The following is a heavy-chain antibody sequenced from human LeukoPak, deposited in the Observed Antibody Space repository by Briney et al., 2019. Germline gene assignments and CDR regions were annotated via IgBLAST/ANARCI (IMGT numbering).Heavy chain of an antibody. Sequence: PSETLSLTCSVSGGSINNYYWSWIRQPPGKGLEWIGYIYYSGSTNYNPSLKSRVTISVDTSKNQFSLKLSSVTAADTAVYYCARVSAVAGTDWFDPWGQGTLVTVSS. D-gene: IGHD6-19*01. V-gene: IGHV4-59*01. J-gene: IGHJ5*02. CDR3: ARVSAVAGTDWFDP. CDR1: GGSINNYY. CDR2: IYYSGST.